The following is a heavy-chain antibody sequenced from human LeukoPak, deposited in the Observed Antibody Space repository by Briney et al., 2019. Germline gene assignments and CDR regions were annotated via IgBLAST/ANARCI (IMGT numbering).Heavy chain of an antibody. CDR3: TRLTPSPSS. CDR1: GFTFSGSA. D-gene: IGHD1-14*01. V-gene: IGHV3-73*01. J-gene: IGHJ5*02. CDR2: IRSKANSYAT. Sequence: GSLRLSCAASGFTFSGSAMHWVRQASGKGLEWVGRIRSKANSYATAYAASVKGRFTISRDDSKNTAYLQMNSLKTEDTAVYYCTRLTPSPSSWGQGTLVTVSS.